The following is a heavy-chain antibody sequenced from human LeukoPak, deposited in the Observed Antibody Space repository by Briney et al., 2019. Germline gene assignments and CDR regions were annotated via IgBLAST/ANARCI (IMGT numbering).Heavy chain of an antibody. D-gene: IGHD4-23*01. J-gene: IGHJ6*03. Sequence: SVKVSCKASGGTFSSYAISWARQAPGQGLEWMGGIIPIFGTANCAQKFQGRVTITADESTSTAYMELSSLRSEDTAVYYCARGLRWKYYYYMDVWGKGTTVTISS. CDR1: GGTFSSYA. CDR3: ARGLRWKYYYYMDV. CDR2: IIPIFGTA. V-gene: IGHV1-69*13.